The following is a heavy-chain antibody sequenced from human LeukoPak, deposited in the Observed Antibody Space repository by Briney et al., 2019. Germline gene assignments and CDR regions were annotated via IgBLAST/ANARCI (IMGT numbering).Heavy chain of an antibody. D-gene: IGHD4-17*01. V-gene: IGHV1-8*01. Sequence: ASVKVSCKASGYTFTSYDINWVRRATGQGLEWMGWMNPNSGNTGYAQKFQGRVTMTRNTSISTAYMELSSLRSEDTAVYYCARLQYGDYGHDAFDIWGQGTMVTVSS. J-gene: IGHJ3*02. CDR3: ARLQYGDYGHDAFDI. CDR2: MNPNSGNT. CDR1: GYTFTSYD.